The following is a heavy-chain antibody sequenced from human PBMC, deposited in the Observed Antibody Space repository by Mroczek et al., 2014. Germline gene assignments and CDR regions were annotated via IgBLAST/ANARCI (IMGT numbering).Heavy chain of an antibody. CDR2: ISWNSGSI. Sequence: VQLQESGGGLVQPGRSLRLSCAASGFTFDDYAMHWVRQAPGKGLEWVSGISWNSGSIGYADSVKGRFTISRDNAKNSLYLQMNSLRAEDTALYYCAKDMGARGIDYWGQGTLVTVSS. J-gene: IGHJ4*02. CDR1: GFTFDDYA. V-gene: IGHV3-9*01. D-gene: IGHD1-26*01. CDR3: AKDMGARGIDY.